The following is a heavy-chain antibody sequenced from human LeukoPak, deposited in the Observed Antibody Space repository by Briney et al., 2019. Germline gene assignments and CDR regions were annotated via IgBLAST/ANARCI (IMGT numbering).Heavy chain of an antibody. CDR2: IYYSGST. CDR3: ARHDYGGVNWFDP. V-gene: IGHV4-39*01. CDR1: GGSISSSSYY. Sequence: SETLSLTCTVSGGSISSSSYYWGWIRQPPGKGLEWIGSIYYSGSTYYNPSHKSRVTISVDTSKKQFSLKLSSVTAADTAVYYCARHDYGGVNWFDPWGQGALVTVSS. D-gene: IGHD4-23*01. J-gene: IGHJ5*02.